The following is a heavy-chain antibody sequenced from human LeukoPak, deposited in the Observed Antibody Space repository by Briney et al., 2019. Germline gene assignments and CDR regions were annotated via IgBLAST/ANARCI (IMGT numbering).Heavy chain of an antibody. CDR1: GLTLAEYA. V-gene: IGHV3-9*01. J-gene: IGHJ4*02. D-gene: IGHD5-18*01. CDR3: IKAGGGWILPAFDY. CDR2: VSLYGGSI. Sequence: SLRLSCAASGLTLAEYAMDSVRQSPVEVVESVLGVSLYGGSIGCGGSVKGRFPISRDRAKNSLYWELNRLRAEATALNYCIKAGGGWILPAFDYWGQATLVTVPS.